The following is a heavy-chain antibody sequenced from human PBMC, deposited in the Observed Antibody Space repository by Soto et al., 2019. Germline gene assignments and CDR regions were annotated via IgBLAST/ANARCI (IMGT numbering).Heavy chain of an antibody. CDR3: ARDLGDSSSWCCYYYYGMDV. D-gene: IGHD6-13*01. J-gene: IGHJ6*02. V-gene: IGHV3-11*04. Sequence: PGGSLRLSCTASRFTFSDFHMNWIRQAPGRGLEWISYISTRGSTIHYVDSVKGRFTISRDNAKNSLYLHLNSLRAEDTAVYYCARDLGDSSSWCCYYYYGMDVWGQGTTVTVSS. CDR2: ISTRGSTI. CDR1: RFTFSDFH.